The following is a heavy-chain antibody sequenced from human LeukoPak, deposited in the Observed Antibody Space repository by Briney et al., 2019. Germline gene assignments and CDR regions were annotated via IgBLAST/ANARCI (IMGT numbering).Heavy chain of an antibody. CDR2: ISSSSSYI. CDR1: GFTFSSYS. V-gene: IGHV3-21*01. Sequence: GGSLRLSCAASGFTFSSYSMTWVRQAPGKGLEWVSSISSSSSYIYYADSVKGRFTISRDNAKNSLCLQMNSLRAEDTAVYYCARDFSGWSDYWGQGTLVTVSS. D-gene: IGHD6-19*01. CDR3: ARDFSGWSDY. J-gene: IGHJ4*02.